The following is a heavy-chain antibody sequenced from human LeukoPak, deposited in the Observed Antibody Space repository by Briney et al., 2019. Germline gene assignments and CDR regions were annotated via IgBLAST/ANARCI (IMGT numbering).Heavy chain of an antibody. J-gene: IGHJ4*02. CDR1: GYTFTSYD. CDR3: ARVLSSSRRVRQQLVRPYYFDY. D-gene: IGHD6-13*01. V-gene: IGHV1-8*01. CDR2: MNLNSGNT. Sequence: ASVKVSCKASGYTFTSYDINWVRQATGQGLEWMGWMNLNSGNTGYAQKFQGRVTMTRNTSISTAYMELSSLRSEDTAVYYCARVLSSSRRVRQQLVRPYYFDYWDQGTLVTVSS.